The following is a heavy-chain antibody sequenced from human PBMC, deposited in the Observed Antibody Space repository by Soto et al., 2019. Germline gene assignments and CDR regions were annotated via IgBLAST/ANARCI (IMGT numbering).Heavy chain of an antibody. CDR3: ARDSSPVVVPAAPAILYYYGMDV. CDR2: INAGNGNT. J-gene: IGHJ6*02. Sequence: ASVKVSCKASGYTFTSYAMHWVRQAPGQRLEWMGWINAGNGNTKYSQKFQGRVTITRDTSASTAYMELGSLRSEDTAVYYCARDSSPVVVPAAPAILYYYGMDVWGQGTTVTVSS. CDR1: GYTFTSYA. V-gene: IGHV1-3*01. D-gene: IGHD2-2*01.